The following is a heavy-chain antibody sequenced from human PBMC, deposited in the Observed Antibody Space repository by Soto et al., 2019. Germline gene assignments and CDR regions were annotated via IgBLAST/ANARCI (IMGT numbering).Heavy chain of an antibody. J-gene: IGHJ4*02. V-gene: IGHV3-11*06. D-gene: IGHD4-17*01. Sequence: GGPLRLSLAASRFTFSDYYMSWLRQAPGKGQGWVSYISSSSSYTNYADSVKGRFTTSRDNAQNSLYLQMNSLRAEDTAVYYCARVGSVTTDYWGQGTLVSVSS. CDR3: ARVGSVTTDY. CDR1: RFTFSDYY. CDR2: ISSSSSYT.